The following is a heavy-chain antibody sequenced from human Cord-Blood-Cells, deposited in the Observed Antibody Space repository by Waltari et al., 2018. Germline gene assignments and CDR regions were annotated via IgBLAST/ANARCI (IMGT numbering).Heavy chain of an antibody. D-gene: IGHD2-21*02. Sequence: VQLVQSGADVKKPGASVKVSCKVSVYTLTALSMHWVRQSPGKGLEWMGGFDPEDGETIYAQKFQCRVTMTEDTSTDTAYMELSSLRSEDTAVYYCATDLLGRGDDYYFDYWGQGTLVTVSS. CDR1: VYTLTALS. V-gene: IGHV1-24*01. J-gene: IGHJ4*02. CDR3: ATDLLGRGDDYYFDY. CDR2: FDPEDGET.